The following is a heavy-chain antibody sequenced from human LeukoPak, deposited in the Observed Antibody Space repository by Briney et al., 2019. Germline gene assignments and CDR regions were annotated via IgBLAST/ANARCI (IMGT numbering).Heavy chain of an antibody. V-gene: IGHV3-48*04. CDR1: GFTFNTYS. CDR2: ISSSGSTI. D-gene: IGHD5-24*01. J-gene: IGHJ4*02. Sequence: GGSLRLSCEASGFTFNTYSMNWARQAPGKGLEWVSYISSSGSTIYYADSVKGRFTISRDNAKNSLYLQMNSLRAEDTAVYYCARDRGMKMATIPLDYWGQGTLVTVSS. CDR3: ARDRGMKMATIPLDY.